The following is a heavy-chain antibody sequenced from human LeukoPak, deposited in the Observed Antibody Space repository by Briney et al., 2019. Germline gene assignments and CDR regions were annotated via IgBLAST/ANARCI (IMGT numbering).Heavy chain of an antibody. CDR1: GGSISSYY. V-gene: IGHV4-59*01. CDR3: ARLYGSGSYSFMDV. D-gene: IGHD3-10*01. CDR2: IYYSGSI. J-gene: IGHJ6*04. Sequence: SETLSLTCTVSGGSISSYYWSWIRQPPGKGLEWIGYIYYSGSINYNPSLKSRVTISVDTSENQFSLKLSSVTAADTAVYYCARLYGSGSYSFMDVWGKGTTVTVSS.